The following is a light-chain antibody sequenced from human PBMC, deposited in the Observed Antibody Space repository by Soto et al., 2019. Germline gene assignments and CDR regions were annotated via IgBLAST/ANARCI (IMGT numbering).Light chain of an antibody. Sequence: DIVMTQSPDSLAVSLGERATINCKSSQSVLYSSNNKNYLAWYQQKPGQPPKLLIYWASTRESGVPDRFSGSGSGADFTLTISSLQAEDVAVYYCRHYYSTPITFGQGTRLEIK. CDR2: WAS. CDR1: QSVLYSSNNKNY. CDR3: RHYYSTPIT. V-gene: IGKV4-1*01. J-gene: IGKJ5*01.